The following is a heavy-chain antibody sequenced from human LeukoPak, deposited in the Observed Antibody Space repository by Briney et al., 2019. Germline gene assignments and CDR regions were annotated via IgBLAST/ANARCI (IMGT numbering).Heavy chain of an antibody. Sequence: PGGSLRLSXAASGFTVRSSYMSWVRQAPGKGLEWVSLIYSGGSTYYAASVKGRFTISRDNSKNTLYLQMNSLRPEDTAVYYCAKGYNYAYEYWGQGTLVTVSS. J-gene: IGHJ4*02. CDR3: AKGYNYAYEY. D-gene: IGHD5-18*01. V-gene: IGHV3-53*01. CDR1: GFTVRSSY. CDR2: IYSGGST.